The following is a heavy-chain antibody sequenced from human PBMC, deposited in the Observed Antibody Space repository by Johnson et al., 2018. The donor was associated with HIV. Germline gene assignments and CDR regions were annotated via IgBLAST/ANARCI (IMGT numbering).Heavy chain of an antibody. D-gene: IGHD3-16*01. Sequence: QVQLVESGGGVVQPGRSLRLSCVGSGLSFSNFGIHWVRQAPGKGPEWVAVISFDGNLKKYADSVKGRFPISRDNSKNTLYLQMNSLRADDTAVYFCARVGDSFGFDVWGQGTMVTFSS. CDR2: ISFDGNLK. J-gene: IGHJ3*01. CDR1: GLSFSNFG. CDR3: ARVGDSFGFDV. V-gene: IGHV3-33*08.